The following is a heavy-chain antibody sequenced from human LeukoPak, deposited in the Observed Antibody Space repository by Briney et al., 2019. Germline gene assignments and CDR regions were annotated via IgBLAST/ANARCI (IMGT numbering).Heavy chain of an antibody. CDR3: SMGVTNLFDF. J-gene: IGHJ4*02. CDR1: RYTVTNFY. V-gene: IGHV1-46*01. CDR2: INPSGGNT. D-gene: IGHD3-16*01. Sequence: GASVKVSCXASRYTVTNFYIQWVRQAPGQGLEWMGIINPSGGNTSYAPKFQGRVTMTRDTSTSTVYMDLSRLTSEDTAVHYCSMGVTNLFDFWAQGTLVTVSS.